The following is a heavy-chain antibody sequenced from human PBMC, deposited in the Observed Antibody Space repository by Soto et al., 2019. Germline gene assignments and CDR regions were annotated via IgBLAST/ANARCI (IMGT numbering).Heavy chain of an antibody. CDR1: GSSISSGGYY. D-gene: IGHD6-19*01. V-gene: IGHV4-31*03. J-gene: IGHJ3*02. CDR2: IYYSGST. CDR3: ARAISSGWYGDAFDI. Sequence: SETLSLTCTVSGSSISSGGYYWSWIRRHPGKGLEWIGYIYYSGSTYYNPSLKSRVTISVDTSKNQFSLKLSSVTAADTAVYYCARAISSGWYGDAFDIWGQGTMVTVSS.